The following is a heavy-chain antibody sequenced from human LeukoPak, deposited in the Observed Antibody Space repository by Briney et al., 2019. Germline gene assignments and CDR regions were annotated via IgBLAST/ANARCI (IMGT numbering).Heavy chain of an antibody. D-gene: IGHD1-26*01. CDR2: IRSKAYGGTT. CDR3: TRRGGGATFDY. CDR1: GFTFGDYA. V-gene: IGHV3-49*03. J-gene: IGHJ4*02. Sequence: GGSLRLSCTASGFTFGDYAMSWFRQAPGKGLEWVGFIRSKAYGGTTEHAASVKGRFTISRDDSKSIAYLQMNSLKTEDTAVYYCTRRGGGATFDYWGQGTLVTVSS.